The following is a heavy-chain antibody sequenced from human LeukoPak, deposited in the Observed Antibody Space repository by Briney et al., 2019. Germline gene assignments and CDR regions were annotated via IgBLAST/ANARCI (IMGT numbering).Heavy chain of an antibody. CDR2: INHSGST. V-gene: IGHV4-39*07. CDR1: GGSISSGGYY. Sequence: SETLSLTCTVSGGSISSGGYYWSWIRQPPGKGLEWIGEINHSGSTNYNPSLKSRVTISVDTSKNQFSLKLSSVTAADTAVYYCARGGRRSSSSVVFDYWGQGTLVTVSS. J-gene: IGHJ4*02. D-gene: IGHD6-6*01. CDR3: ARGGRRSSSSVVFDY.